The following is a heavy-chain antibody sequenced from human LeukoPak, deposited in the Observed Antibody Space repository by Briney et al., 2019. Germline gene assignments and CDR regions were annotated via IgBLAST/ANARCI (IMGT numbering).Heavy chain of an antibody. CDR3: ARDGTGVYNLVQY. J-gene: IGHJ4*02. D-gene: IGHD5-24*01. CDR2: INPNSGGT. Sequence: LVASVKVSCKTSGYTFSGYYMHWVRQAPGQGLEWMGWINPNSGGTNYAQKFQGRVTMTRDTSISTAYMELSRLRSDDTAVYYCARDGTGVYNLVQYWGQGTLVTVSS. CDR1: GYTFSGYY. V-gene: IGHV1-2*02.